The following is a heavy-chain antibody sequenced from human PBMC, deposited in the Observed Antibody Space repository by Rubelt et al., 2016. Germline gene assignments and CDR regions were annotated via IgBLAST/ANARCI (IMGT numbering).Heavy chain of an antibody. CDR3: AREGNPTVTTKVSWFDP. D-gene: IGHD4-17*01. Sequence: GDSVTGRFTISRDNAKNSLYLQMDSLRADDTAVYYCAREGNPTVTTKVSWFDPWGQGTLVTVSS. J-gene: IGHJ5*02. V-gene: IGHV3-11*06.